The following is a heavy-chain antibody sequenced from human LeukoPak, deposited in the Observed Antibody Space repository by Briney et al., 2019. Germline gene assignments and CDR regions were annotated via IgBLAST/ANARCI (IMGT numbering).Heavy chain of an antibody. J-gene: IGHJ3*02. CDR3: ARETDCAFDI. CDR1: GFTFSSYG. CDR2: IWYDGSNK. D-gene: IGHD3/OR15-3a*01. V-gene: IGHV3-33*01. Sequence: GRSLRLSCAASGFTFSSYGMHWVRQAPGKGLEWVAVIWYDGSNKYYVDSVKGRFTISRDNSKNTLYLQMNSLRAEDTAVYYCARETDCAFDIWGQGTMVTVSS.